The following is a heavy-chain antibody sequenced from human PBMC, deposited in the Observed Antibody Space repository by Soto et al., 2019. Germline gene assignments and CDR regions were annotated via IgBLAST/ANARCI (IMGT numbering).Heavy chain of an antibody. CDR1: GYSFTSYW. CDR3: ARQTCSGGRCGRGYYYYYMDV. Sequence: GESLKISCKGSGYSFTSYWIGWVRQMPGKGLEGMGISYPGDSDSRYIPAFQGQVTISADKSISTAYLQWSSLKASDTAMYYCARQTCSGGRCGRGYYYYYMDVWGKGTTVPVSS. CDR2: SYPGDSDS. D-gene: IGHD2-15*01. V-gene: IGHV5-51*01. J-gene: IGHJ6*03.